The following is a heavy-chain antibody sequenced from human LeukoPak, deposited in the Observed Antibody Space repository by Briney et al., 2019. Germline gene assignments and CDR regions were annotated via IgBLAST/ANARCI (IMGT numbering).Heavy chain of an antibody. CDR1: GFTFGSYG. D-gene: IGHD5-18*01. CDR3: AKAFRAYIYGHMDS. Sequence: PGGSLRLSCAASGFTFGSYGIHWVRQAPGKGLEWVAVISYDGGNKDNADSVKGRFTISRDNSKNTLYLQMNSLRLEDTAVYYCAKAFRAYIYGHMDSWGQGTLVTVSS. V-gene: IGHV3-30*18. J-gene: IGHJ4*02. CDR2: ISYDGGNK.